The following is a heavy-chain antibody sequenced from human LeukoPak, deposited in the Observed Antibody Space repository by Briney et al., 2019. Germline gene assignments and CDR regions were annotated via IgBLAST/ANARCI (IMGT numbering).Heavy chain of an antibody. J-gene: IGHJ4*02. CDR3: AKGPSGSLDY. CDR1: GFTFSSYA. V-gene: IGHV3-30*18. D-gene: IGHD1-26*01. CDR2: ISNDGSKK. Sequence: PGGSLRLSCAASGFTFSSYAMHWGRQAPGKGLEWVSVISNDGSKKYYADSVKGRFTISRDDSKNTLYLQMNSLRPEDTAIYYCAKGPSGSLDYWGQGTRVTVPS.